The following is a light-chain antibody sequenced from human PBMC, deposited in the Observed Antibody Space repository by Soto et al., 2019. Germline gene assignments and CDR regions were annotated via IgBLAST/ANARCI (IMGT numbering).Light chain of an antibody. CDR1: SSDVVFYNL. Sequence: QSALTQPASVSGSPGQSITISCTGTSSDVVFYNLVSWYQQHPGKAPKLMIYEGSKRPSGVSTRFSGSKSGNTASLTISVLQAEDEADYYCCSYAGTNTYLFGTATKLTVL. CDR2: EGS. J-gene: IGLJ1*01. V-gene: IGLV2-23*01. CDR3: CSYAGTNTYL.